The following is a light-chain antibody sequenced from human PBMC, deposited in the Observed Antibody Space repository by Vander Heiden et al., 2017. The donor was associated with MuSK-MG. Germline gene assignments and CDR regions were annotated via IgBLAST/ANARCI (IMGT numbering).Light chain of an antibody. V-gene: IGLV1-40*01. CDR2: ANN. J-gene: IGLJ2*01. CDR3: QSYDTSLSGSL. CDR1: SSNIRAGYD. Sequence: QSVLTQPPSVSGAPGQRVTISCTGSSSNIRAGYDVHWYQQLPGTAPKLLIYANNNRPSGVPDRISGSKSGTSASLAITGLQAEDEADYYCQSYDTSLSGSLFGGGTKLTVL.